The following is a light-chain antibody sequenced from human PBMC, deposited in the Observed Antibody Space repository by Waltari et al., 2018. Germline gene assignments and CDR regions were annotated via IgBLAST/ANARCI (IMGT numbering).Light chain of an antibody. CDR3: QVWDSSSDHLYV. CDR2: YDS. Sequence: SYVLTQPPSVSVAPGKTARITCGGNNIGSKSVHWYQQKPGQAPVLVIYYDSDRPSGIRERFSGSNSGNTATLTISRVEAGDEADYYCQVWDSSSDHLYVFGTGTKVTVL. V-gene: IGLV3-21*04. J-gene: IGLJ1*01. CDR1: NIGSKS.